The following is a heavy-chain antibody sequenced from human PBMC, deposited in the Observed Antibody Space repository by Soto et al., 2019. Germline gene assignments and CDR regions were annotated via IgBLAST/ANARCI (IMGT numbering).Heavy chain of an antibody. CDR2: INAGNGNT. J-gene: IGHJ4*02. Sequence: ASVKVSCKASGYTFTSYAMHWVRQAPGQRLEWMGWINAGNGNTKYSQKFQGRVTITRDTSASTAYMELSSLRSEDTAVYYCARVLFDSGPHPRIEVAGPYFDYWGQGTLVTVSS. D-gene: IGHD6-19*01. CDR1: GYTFTSYA. CDR3: ARVLFDSGPHPRIEVAGPYFDY. V-gene: IGHV1-3*01.